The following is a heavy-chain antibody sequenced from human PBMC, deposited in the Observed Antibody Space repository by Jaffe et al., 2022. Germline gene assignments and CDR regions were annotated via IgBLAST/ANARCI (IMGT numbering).Heavy chain of an antibody. Sequence: QVQLVQSGAEVKKPGASVKVSCKASGYTFTSYGISWVRQAPGQGLEWMGWISAYNGNTNYAQKLQGRVTMTTDTSTSTAYMELRSLRSDDTAVYYCARDLGNRITMVQGVTGWFDPWGQGTLVTVSS. D-gene: IGHD3-10*01. J-gene: IGHJ5*02. CDR1: GYTFTSYG. CDR3: ARDLGNRITMVQGVTGWFDP. CDR2: ISAYNGNT. V-gene: IGHV1-18*01.